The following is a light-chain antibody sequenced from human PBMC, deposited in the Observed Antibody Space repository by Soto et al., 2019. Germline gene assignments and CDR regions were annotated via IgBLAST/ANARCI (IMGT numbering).Light chain of an antibody. V-gene: IGKV3-20*01. J-gene: IGKJ5*01. Sequence: EIVLTQSPATLSLSPGERATLSCRASQSVSSYLAWYQQKPGQAPRLLIYDASSRATGIPDRFSGGGSGTDFTLTISSLEPADFAVYYCQHYGSSPPITFGQGTRLEIK. CDR3: QHYGSSPPIT. CDR2: DAS. CDR1: QSVSSY.